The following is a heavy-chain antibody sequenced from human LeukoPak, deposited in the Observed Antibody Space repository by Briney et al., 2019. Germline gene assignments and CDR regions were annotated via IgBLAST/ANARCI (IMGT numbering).Heavy chain of an antibody. J-gene: IGHJ3*02. D-gene: IGHD3-10*01. Sequence: ASVKVSCKASGYTFTSYYMHWVRQAPGQGLEWMGIINPSGGSTSYAQKFQGRVTMTRDTSTSTVYMELSSLRSEDTAVYYCARGPRDYGSGSYYNRRAFDIWGQGTMVTVSS. CDR3: ARGPRDYGSGSYYNRRAFDI. CDR2: INPSGGST. V-gene: IGHV1-46*01. CDR1: GYTFTSYY.